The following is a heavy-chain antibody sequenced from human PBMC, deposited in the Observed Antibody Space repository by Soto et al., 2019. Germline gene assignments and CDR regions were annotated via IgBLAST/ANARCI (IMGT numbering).Heavy chain of an antibody. CDR2: IYHSGSA. CDR1: GGSISSGVNY. D-gene: IGHD3-22*01. V-gene: IGHV4-31*03. CDR3: ARDSRREVDSGGYYYYDMDV. Sequence: KTSETLSLTCTVSGGSISSGVNYWSWIRQHPGKGLEWIGHIYHSGSAYYHPSLKSRVAISVDTSKNQFSLRLSSVTAADTGVYFCARDSRREVDSGGYYYYDMDVWGQGTTVTVSS. J-gene: IGHJ6*02.